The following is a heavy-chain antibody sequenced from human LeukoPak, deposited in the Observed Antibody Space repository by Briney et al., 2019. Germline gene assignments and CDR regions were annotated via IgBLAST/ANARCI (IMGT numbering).Heavy chain of an antibody. J-gene: IGHJ4*02. CDR1: GYSISSGYY. CDR2: IYHSGST. D-gene: IGHD5-18*01. Sequence: TSETLSLTCTVSGYSISSGYYWGWIRQPPGKGLEWIGSIYHSGSTYYNPSLKSRVTISVDTSKNQFSLKLSSVTAADTAVYYCARLEYSYGYGQFDYWGQGTLVTVSS. V-gene: IGHV4-38-2*02. CDR3: ARLEYSYGYGQFDY.